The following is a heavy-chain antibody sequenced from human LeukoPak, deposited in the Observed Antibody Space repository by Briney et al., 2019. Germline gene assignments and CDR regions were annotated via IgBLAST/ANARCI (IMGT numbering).Heavy chain of an antibody. Sequence: ASVKVSCKASGYPFTGYYMHWVRQAPGQGLEWMAWINPDSGDTHYAQNFQGRVTVTRDTSISTAYMEVTRLTSDDTAVYYCARVIVGAATFAYWGQGTLVTVSS. D-gene: IGHD1-26*01. CDR3: ARVIVGAATFAY. J-gene: IGHJ4*02. CDR2: INPDSGDT. V-gene: IGHV1-2*02. CDR1: GYPFTGYY.